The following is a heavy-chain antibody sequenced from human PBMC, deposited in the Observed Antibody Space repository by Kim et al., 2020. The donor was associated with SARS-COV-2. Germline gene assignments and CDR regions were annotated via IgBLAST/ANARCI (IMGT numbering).Heavy chain of an antibody. V-gene: IGHV3-30*04. D-gene: IGHD3-10*01. Sequence: GGSLRLSCAASGFTFSSYAMHWVRQAPGKGLEWVAVISYDGSNKYYADSVKGRFTISRDNSKNTLYLQMNSLRAEDTAVYYCARVRRGVYDPFSGAFDIWGQGTMVTGSS. J-gene: IGHJ3*02. CDR3: ARVRRGVYDPFSGAFDI. CDR1: GFTFSSYA. CDR2: ISYDGSNK.